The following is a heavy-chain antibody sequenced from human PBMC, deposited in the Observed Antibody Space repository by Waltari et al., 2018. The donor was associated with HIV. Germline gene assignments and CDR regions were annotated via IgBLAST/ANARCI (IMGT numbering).Heavy chain of an antibody. Sequence: QVQLVQSGAEVKKPGASVKVSCKASGYTFTSYAMHWVRQAPGQRLEWMGWINAGNGNTKYSQKFQGRVTITRDTSASTAYMELSSLRSEDTAVYYCAKGIVVVPAASGAFDIWGQGTMVTVSS. D-gene: IGHD2-2*01. J-gene: IGHJ3*02. CDR3: AKGIVVVPAASGAFDI. CDR2: INAGNGNT. CDR1: GYTFTSYA. V-gene: IGHV1-3*01.